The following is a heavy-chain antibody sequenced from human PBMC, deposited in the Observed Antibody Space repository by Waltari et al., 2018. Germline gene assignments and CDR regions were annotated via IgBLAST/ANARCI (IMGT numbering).Heavy chain of an antibody. D-gene: IGHD6-19*01. CDR1: GGSISSSSYY. V-gene: IGHV4-39*07. CDR2: IYYSGST. CDR3: AGDLGSSGPDYYYYGMDV. J-gene: IGHJ6*02. Sequence: QLQLQESGPGLVKPSETLSLTCTVSGGSISSSSYYWGWIRQPPGKGLEWIGRIYYSGSTYYNPSLKSLVTIAVDTSKNQCSLKLSSVTAADAAVYYCAGDLGSSGPDYYYYGMDVWGQGTTVTVSS.